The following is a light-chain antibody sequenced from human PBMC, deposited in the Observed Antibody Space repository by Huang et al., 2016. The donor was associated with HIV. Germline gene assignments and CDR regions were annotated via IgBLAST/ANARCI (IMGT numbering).Light chain of an antibody. CDR2: DAS. Sequence: EIVLTQSPPTLSFFPGQRVSLSCRASQNINTHFAWYQQRPGHPPRLLIYDASSRVPGVAHRFSGSGSGTDFTLTISSLESEDFATYYCQQRVNGLTFGGGTKV. V-gene: IGKV3-11*01. J-gene: IGKJ4*01. CDR3: QQRVNGLT. CDR1: QNINTH.